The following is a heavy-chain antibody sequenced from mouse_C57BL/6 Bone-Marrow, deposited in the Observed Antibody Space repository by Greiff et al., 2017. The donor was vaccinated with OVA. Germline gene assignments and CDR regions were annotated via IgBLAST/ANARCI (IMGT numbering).Heavy chain of an antibody. J-gene: IGHJ4*01. CDR3: ARWGDYEDYYAMDY. D-gene: IGHD2-4*01. V-gene: IGHV1-50*01. CDR1: GYTFTSYW. CDR2: IDPSDSYT. Sequence: VQLQQSGAELVKPGASVKLSCKASGYTFTSYWMQWVKQRPGQGLEWIGEIDPSDSYTNYNQKFKGKATLTVDTSSSTAYMQLSSLTSEDSAVYYGARWGDYEDYYAMDYWGQGTSVTVSS.